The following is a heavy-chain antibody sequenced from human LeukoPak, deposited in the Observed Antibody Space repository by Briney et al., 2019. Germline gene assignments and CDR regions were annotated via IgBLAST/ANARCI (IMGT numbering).Heavy chain of an antibody. CDR1: GYTFTGYY. CDR3: ARWRVATITAAGGDYGMDV. J-gene: IGHJ6*02. V-gene: IGHV1-2*02. D-gene: IGHD5-12*01. Sequence: GASVKVSCKASGYTFTGYYMHWVRQAPGQGLEGMGWINPNSGGTNYAQKFQGRVTMTRETSISTAYIELRRLRSDATAVYYCARWRVATITAAGGDYGMDVWGQGTKVTVSS. CDR2: INPNSGGT.